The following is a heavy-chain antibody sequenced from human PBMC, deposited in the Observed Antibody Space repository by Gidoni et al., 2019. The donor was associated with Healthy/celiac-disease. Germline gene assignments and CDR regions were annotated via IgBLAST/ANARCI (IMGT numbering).Heavy chain of an antibody. CDR2: IYYSGST. J-gene: IGHJ3*02. Sequence: QVQLQESGPGLVKPSQTLSLTCTVSGGYISSGGYYWSWIRQHPGKGLEWIGYIYYSGSTYYNPSLKSRVTISVDTSKNQFSLKLSSVTAADTAVYYCARDLAAAGTAFDIWGQGTMVTVSS. V-gene: IGHV4-31*03. CDR1: GGYISSGGYY. CDR3: ARDLAAAGTAFDI. D-gene: IGHD6-13*01.